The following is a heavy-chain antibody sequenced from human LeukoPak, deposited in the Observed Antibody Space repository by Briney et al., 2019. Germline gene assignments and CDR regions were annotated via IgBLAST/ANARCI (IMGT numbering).Heavy chain of an antibody. CDR2: IHNDAVGT. D-gene: IGHD2/OR15-2a*01. Sequence: GGSLRLSCAASGFTFSNYAMSWVRQAPGKGLEWVSLIHNDAVGTYYAGSVKGRFTISRDNSKNTLYLQMNSLRAEDTAVYYCAKFRGETPPLYHFDFWGQGTLVTVSS. CDR3: AKFRGETPPLYHFDF. V-gene: IGHV3-23*01. J-gene: IGHJ4*02. CDR1: GFTFSNYA.